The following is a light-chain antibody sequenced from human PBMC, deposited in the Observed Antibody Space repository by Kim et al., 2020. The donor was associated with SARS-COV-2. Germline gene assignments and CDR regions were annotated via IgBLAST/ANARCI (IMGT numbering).Light chain of an antibody. CDR2: EGS. CDR1: SSDVGNNNF. V-gene: IGLV2-23*01. Sequence: QSALTQPASVSESPGQSITISCTGTSSDVGNNNFVSWYQQYPGKAPKLMVYEGSKRLSGVSSRFSGSKSGNTASLTISGLQAEDEADYYCCSYGGRDTFFVFGEGT. CDR3: CSYGGRDTFFV. J-gene: IGLJ2*01.